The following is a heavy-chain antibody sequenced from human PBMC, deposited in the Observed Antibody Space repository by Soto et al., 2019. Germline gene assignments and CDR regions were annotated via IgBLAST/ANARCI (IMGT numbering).Heavy chain of an antibody. CDR3: ARACSSNSCYDVFDY. CDR2: IYTSGST. J-gene: IGHJ4*02. D-gene: IGHD2-2*01. CDR1: GGSISSYY. V-gene: IGHV4-4*07. Sequence: AETLSLTCTVSGGSISSYYWSWIRQPAGKGLEWIGRIYTSGSTNYNPSLKSRVTMSVDTSKNQFSLKLSSVTAADTAVYYCARACSSNSCYDVFDYWGQGTLVTVS.